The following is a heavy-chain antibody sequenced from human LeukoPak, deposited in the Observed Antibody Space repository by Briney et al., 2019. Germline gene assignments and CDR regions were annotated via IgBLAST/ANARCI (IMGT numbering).Heavy chain of an antibody. V-gene: IGHV1-24*01. CDR3: AARIAAPYYFDY. Sequence: ASVKVSCKASGGTFSSYAISWVRQAPGKGLEWMGGFDPEDGETIYAQKFQGRVTMTEDTSTDTAYMELSSLRSEDTAVYYCAARIAAPYYFDYWGQGTLVTVSS. CDR1: GGTFSSYA. D-gene: IGHD6-13*01. J-gene: IGHJ4*02. CDR2: FDPEDGET.